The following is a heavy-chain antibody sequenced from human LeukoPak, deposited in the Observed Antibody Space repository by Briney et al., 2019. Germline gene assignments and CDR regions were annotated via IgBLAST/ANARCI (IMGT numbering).Heavy chain of an antibody. Sequence: GGSLRLSCAASGFTFSSYAMSRVRQAPGKGLEWVSAISGSGGSTYYADSVKGRFTISRDNSKNTLYLQMNSLRAEDTAVYYCAKLPLQDYRGNWFDPWGQGTLVTVSS. D-gene: IGHD4-11*01. J-gene: IGHJ5*02. CDR3: AKLPLQDYRGNWFDP. CDR2: ISGSGGST. CDR1: GFTFSSYA. V-gene: IGHV3-23*01.